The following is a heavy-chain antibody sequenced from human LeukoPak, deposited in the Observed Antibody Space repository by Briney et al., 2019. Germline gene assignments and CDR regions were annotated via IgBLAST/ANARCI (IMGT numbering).Heavy chain of an antibody. Sequence: ASVKVSCKASGYTFTGYYMHWVRQAPGQGLEWMGWINPNSGGTNYAQKFQGRVTMTRDTSISTAYMELSRLRSDDTAVYYCARDQAYCGGDCSSYYYMDVWGKGTTVTVSS. CDR3: ARDQAYCGGDCSSYYYMDV. V-gene: IGHV1-2*02. CDR2: INPNSGGT. J-gene: IGHJ6*03. CDR1: GYTFTGYY. D-gene: IGHD2-21*02.